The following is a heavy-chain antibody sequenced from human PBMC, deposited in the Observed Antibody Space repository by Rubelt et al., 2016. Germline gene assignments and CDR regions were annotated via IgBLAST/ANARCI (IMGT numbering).Heavy chain of an antibody. Sequence: EVQLVQSGAEVKKPGESLKISCTGSGYSFTSYWLGWVRQLPGQGLERKGIIYPHDAGTRYSPSFQGQVTISADESISTAYLQWSSLKASDTAMYYCARLRGSPQGAAFDIWGQGTMVTVSS. D-gene: IGHD1-26*01. J-gene: IGHJ3*02. V-gene: IGHV5-51*01. CDR2: IYPHDAGT. CDR3: ARLRGSPQGAAFDI. CDR1: GYSFTSYW.